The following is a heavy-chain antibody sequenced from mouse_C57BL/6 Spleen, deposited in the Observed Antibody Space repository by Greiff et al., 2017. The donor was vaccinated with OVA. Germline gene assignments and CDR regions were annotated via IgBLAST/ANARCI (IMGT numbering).Heavy chain of an antibody. Sequence: QVQLQQSGAELVRPGASVTLSCKASGYTFTDYEMHWVKQTPVHGLEWIGAIDPETGGTAYNQKFKGKAILTADKSSSTAYMELRSLTSEDSAVYYCTSRSYSNYVLFDYWGQGTTLTVSS. CDR1: GYTFTDYE. V-gene: IGHV1-15*01. D-gene: IGHD2-5*01. J-gene: IGHJ2*01. CDR2: IDPETGGT. CDR3: TSRSYSNYVLFDY.